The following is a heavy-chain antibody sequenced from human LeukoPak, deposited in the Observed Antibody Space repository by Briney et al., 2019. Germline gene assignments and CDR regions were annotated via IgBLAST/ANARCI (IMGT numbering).Heavy chain of an antibody. Sequence: GGSLRLSCAASGFTFNNYAMTWVRQAPGKGLEWVSGISGSGGSTNYAESVQGRFTISRDNSKNTMSLQMNSLRGEDTAVYYCVKDMARGGWPLDYWGQGTLVTVSS. D-gene: IGHD6-19*01. CDR2: ISGSGGST. CDR1: GFTFNNYA. CDR3: VKDMARGGWPLDY. V-gene: IGHV3-23*01. J-gene: IGHJ4*02.